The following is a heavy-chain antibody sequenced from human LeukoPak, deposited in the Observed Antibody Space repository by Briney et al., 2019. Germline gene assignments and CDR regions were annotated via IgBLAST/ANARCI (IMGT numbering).Heavy chain of an antibody. D-gene: IGHD3-3*01. Sequence: SETLSLTCAVYGGSFSGYYWSWIRQPPGKGLEWIGEINHSGSTNYNPSLKSRVTISVDTSKNQFSLKLSSVTAADTAVYYCARWKTYYDFWSGYFSVPRGRGFDYWGQGTLVTVSS. CDR2: INHSGST. V-gene: IGHV4-34*01. J-gene: IGHJ4*02. CDR3: ARWKTYYDFWSGYFSVPRGRGFDY. CDR1: GGSFSGYY.